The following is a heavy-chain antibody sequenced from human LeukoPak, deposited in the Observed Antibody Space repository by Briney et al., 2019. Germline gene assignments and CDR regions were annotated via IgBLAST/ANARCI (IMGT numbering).Heavy chain of an antibody. D-gene: IGHD3-22*01. CDR2: IRYDGSNK. V-gene: IGHV3-30*02. CDR3: AKAYDPKGFSRGYFDY. CDR1: GFTFSSYG. J-gene: IGHJ4*02. Sequence: GGSLRLSCAASGFTFSSYGMHWVRQAPGKGLEWVAFIRYDGSNKYYADSVKGRFTISRDNSKNTLYLQMNSLRAEDTAVYYCAKAYDPKGFSRGYFDYWGQGTLVTVSS.